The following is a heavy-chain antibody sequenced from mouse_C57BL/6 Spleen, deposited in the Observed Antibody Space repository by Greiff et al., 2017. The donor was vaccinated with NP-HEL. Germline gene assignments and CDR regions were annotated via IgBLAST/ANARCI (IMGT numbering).Heavy chain of an antibody. V-gene: IGHV1-26*01. J-gene: IGHJ2*01. CDR1: GYTFTDYY. Sequence: EVQLQQSGPELVKPGASVKISCKASGYTFTDYYMNWVKQSHGKSLEWIGDINPNNGGTSYNQKFKGKATLTVDKSSSTAYMELRSLTSEDSAVYYCARSDYGSSGYWGQGTTLTVSS. D-gene: IGHD1-1*01. CDR3: ARSDYGSSGY. CDR2: INPNNGGT.